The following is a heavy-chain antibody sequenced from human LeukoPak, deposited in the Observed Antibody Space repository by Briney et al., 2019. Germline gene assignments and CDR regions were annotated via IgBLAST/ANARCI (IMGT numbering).Heavy chain of an antibody. D-gene: IGHD1-20*01. Sequence: SVKVSCKASGGTFSSYAISWVRQAPGQGLEWMGGIIPIFGTANYAQKFQGRVTITADKSTSTAYMELSSLRSEDTAVYYCARLVYNWNDGDDYWGQGTLVTVSS. CDR1: GGTFSSYA. V-gene: IGHV1-69*06. J-gene: IGHJ4*02. CDR3: ARLVYNWNDGDDY. CDR2: IIPIFGTA.